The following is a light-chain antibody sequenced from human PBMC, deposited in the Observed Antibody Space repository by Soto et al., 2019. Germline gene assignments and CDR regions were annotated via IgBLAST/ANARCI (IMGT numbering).Light chain of an antibody. CDR3: QPYINWPTWT. CDR1: QSVGSN. Sequence: IVMKQSPASLSVSPGERVTLSGQARQSVGSNLAWQPQSPGQAPRLLSYGATTRATGIPDRFSGCGSVTELNLTVSSLQAERSAVYCCQPYINWPTWTFGQGTKVDI. V-gene: IGKV3D-15*01. CDR2: GAT. J-gene: IGKJ1*01.